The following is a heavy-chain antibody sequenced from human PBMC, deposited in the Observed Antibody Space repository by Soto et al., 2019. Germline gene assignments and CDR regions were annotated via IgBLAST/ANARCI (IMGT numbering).Heavy chain of an antibody. CDR2: IYYSGST. J-gene: IGHJ4*02. CDR3: ARHYGYGYARD. CDR1: GGSISSYY. V-gene: IGHV4-59*08. D-gene: IGHD5-18*01. Sequence: QVQLQESGPGLVKPWDTLSLTCTVSGGSISSYYWRWIRQPPGKGLEWIGYIYYSGSTNYNPSLKSRVTISVDTSKNQFSLKLSSVTAADTAVSYCARHYGYGYARDWGQGTLVTFSS.